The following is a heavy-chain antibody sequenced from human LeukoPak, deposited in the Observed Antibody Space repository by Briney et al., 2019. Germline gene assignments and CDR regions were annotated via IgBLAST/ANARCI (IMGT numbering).Heavy chain of an antibody. CDR2: ISSSGSTI. CDR1: GFTFSDYY. V-gene: IGHV3-11*01. Sequence: PGGSLRLSCAASGFTFSDYYMSWIRQAPGKGLESVAYISSSGSTIYYADSVKGRFTISRDNAKNSLYLQMNSLRAEDTAVYYCARGNKQLVLGVDYWGQGTLVTVSS. J-gene: IGHJ4*02. D-gene: IGHD6-6*01. CDR3: ARGNKQLVLGVDY.